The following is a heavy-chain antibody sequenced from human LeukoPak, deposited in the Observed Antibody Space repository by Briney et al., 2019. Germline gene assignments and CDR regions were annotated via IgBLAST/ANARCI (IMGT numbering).Heavy chain of an antibody. Sequence: SETLSLTCTVSGGSISSYYWSWIRQPPGKGLELIGYIYYSGSTNYNPSLKSRVTISVDTSKNQFSLKLSSVTAADTAVYYCASGVVITIFDYWGQGTLVTVSS. V-gene: IGHV4-59*01. CDR2: IYYSGST. J-gene: IGHJ4*02. CDR3: ASGVVITIFDY. D-gene: IGHD3-22*01. CDR1: GGSISSYY.